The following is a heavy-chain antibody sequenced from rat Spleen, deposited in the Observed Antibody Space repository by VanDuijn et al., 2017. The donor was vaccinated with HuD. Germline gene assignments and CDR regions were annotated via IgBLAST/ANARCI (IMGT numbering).Heavy chain of an antibody. CDR2: ISTDGDNT. CDR1: GFTFSDYY. D-gene: IGHD1-4*01. V-gene: IGHV5-25*01. CDR3: ARRTRVSHWYFDF. Sequence: EVQLVESDGGLVQPGRSLKLSCAASGFTFSDYYMAWVRQAPTKGLEWVAYISTDGDNTYYRDSVKGRFTISRDNAKTTLYLQMDSLRSEDTATYYCARRTRVSHWYFDFWGPGTMVTVSS. J-gene: IGHJ1*01.